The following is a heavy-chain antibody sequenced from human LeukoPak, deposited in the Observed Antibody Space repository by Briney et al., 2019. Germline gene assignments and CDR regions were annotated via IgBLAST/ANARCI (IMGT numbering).Heavy chain of an antibody. J-gene: IGHJ4*02. Sequence: GASVKVSRKASGYTFTGYYMHWIRQAPGDGLEWMAWINPNSGGTNSAQKFQGRVTMTRDTSISTAYMELSSLTFDDTAVYYCGRGTVAVVAADLRTDQWGQGTLVIVSS. V-gene: IGHV1-2*02. CDR3: GRGTVAVVAADLRTDQ. CDR1: GYTFTGYY. CDR2: INPNSGGT. D-gene: IGHD2-15*01.